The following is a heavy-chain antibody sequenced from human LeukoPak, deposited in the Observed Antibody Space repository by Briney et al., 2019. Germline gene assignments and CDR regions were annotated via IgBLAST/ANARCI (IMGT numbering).Heavy chain of an antibody. CDR2: ISAYNGNT. V-gene: IGHV1-18*01. J-gene: IGHJ4*02. CDR1: GYTFTSYG. CDR3: ARDNAYCGGDCYFGSDY. D-gene: IGHD2-21*02. Sequence: ASVKVSCKASGYTFTSYGISRVRQAPGQGLEWMGWISAYNGNTNYAQKLQGRVTMTTDTSTSTAYMELRSLRSDDTAVYYCARDNAYCGGDCYFGSDYWGQGTLVTVSS.